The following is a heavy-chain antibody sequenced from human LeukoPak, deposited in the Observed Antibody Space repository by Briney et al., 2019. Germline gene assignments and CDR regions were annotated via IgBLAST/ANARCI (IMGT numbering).Heavy chain of an antibody. V-gene: IGHV5-10-1*01. Sequence: GESLLISCNSSGYSFTSYWISWVRQLPGKGLEWMGRIDPSDSYTNYSPSFQGHVTMSADKSISTAYLRWSSLTASDTAMYYCARHYASSSPFDYWGQGTLVTVSS. D-gene: IGHD2-2*01. CDR3: ARHYASSSPFDY. CDR2: IDPSDSYT. CDR1: GYSFTSYW. J-gene: IGHJ4*02.